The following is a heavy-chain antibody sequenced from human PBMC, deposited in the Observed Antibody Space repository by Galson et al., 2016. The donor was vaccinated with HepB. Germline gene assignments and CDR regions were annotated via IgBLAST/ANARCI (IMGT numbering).Heavy chain of an antibody. CDR1: GGSISTYY. Sequence: ETLSLTCTVSGGSISTYYWTWIRQPAGKGLEWIGRISTSGSTNYNPSLKSRVTMSIDTSENQFSLKLNSVTAADTAVYYCARGQYGDYSTLGDWGQGTLVSVSS. J-gene: IGHJ4*02. CDR3: ARGQYGDYSTLGD. V-gene: IGHV4-4*07. CDR2: ISTSGST. D-gene: IGHD4-17*01.